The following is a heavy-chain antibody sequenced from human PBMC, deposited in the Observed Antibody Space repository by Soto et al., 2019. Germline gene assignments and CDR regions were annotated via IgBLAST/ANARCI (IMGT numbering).Heavy chain of an antibody. CDR3: ARYSPPGYSSSWYFFDY. J-gene: IGHJ4*02. V-gene: IGHV1-2*02. CDR1: GYTFTGYY. CDR2: INPNSGGT. D-gene: IGHD6-13*01. Sequence: EASVKVSCKASGYTFTGYYMHWVRQAPGQGLEWMGWINPNSGGTKYSQKFQGRVTITRDTSASTAYMELSSLRSEDTAVYYCARYSPPGYSSSWYFFDYWGQGTLVTVSS.